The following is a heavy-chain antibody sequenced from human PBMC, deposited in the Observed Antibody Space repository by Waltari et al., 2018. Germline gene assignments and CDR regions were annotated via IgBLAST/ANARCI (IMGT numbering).Heavy chain of an antibody. J-gene: IGHJ3*02. CDR3: AKRSGAFDI. D-gene: IGHD6-25*01. CDR2: ITASGGST. V-gene: IGHV3-23*01. CDR1: GFTFSNYA. Sequence: EVQLLESGGGLVQPGESLRLSCAASGFTFSNYAMSWVRRAPGKGLEWVSGITASGGSTYYTDSVKDRFTTSRDNSRNTLYLQMNSLRAEDTAVYYCAKRSGAFDIWGQGTMVTVSS.